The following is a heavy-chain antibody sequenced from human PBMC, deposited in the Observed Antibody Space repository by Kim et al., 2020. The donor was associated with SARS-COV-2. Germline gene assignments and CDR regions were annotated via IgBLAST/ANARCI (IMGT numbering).Heavy chain of an antibody. V-gene: IGHV3-33*01. J-gene: IGHJ4*02. Sequence: SYADSVKGRFTISRHNSKNTLYLHMNSLRAEDTAVYYCARVVGARGFFDYWGQGTLVTVSS. D-gene: IGHD2-15*01. CDR3: ARVVGARGFFDY.